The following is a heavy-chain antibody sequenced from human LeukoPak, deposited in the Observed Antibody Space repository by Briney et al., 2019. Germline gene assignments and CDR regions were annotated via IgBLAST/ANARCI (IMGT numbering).Heavy chain of an antibody. CDR2: IYYSGST. V-gene: IGHV4-39*07. Sequence: SETLSLTCTVSGGSISSSSYYWGWIRQPPGKGLEWIGSIYYSGSTYYNPSLKSRVTISVDTSKNQFSLKLSSVTAADTAVYYCARRPGYYYGSGSYNYWGQGTLVTVSS. D-gene: IGHD3-10*01. CDR3: ARRPGYYYGSGSYNY. CDR1: GGSISSSSYY. J-gene: IGHJ4*02.